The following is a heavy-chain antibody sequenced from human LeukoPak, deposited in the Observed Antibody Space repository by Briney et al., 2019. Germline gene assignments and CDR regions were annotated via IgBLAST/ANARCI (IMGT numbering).Heavy chain of an antibody. CDR2: IYTSGST. CDR3: ARAPGAALD. V-gene: IGHV4-61*02. J-gene: IGHJ4*02. Sequence: SETLSLTCAVSGGSISSGSYYWSWIRQPAGKGLEWIGRIYTSGSTNYNPSLKSRVTISVDTSKNQFSLKLSSVTAADTAVYYSARAPGAALDWGQGTLVTVSS. D-gene: IGHD2-15*01. CDR1: GGSISSGSYY.